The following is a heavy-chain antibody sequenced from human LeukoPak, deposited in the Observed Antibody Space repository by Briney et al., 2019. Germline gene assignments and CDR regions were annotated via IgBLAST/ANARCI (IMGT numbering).Heavy chain of an antibody. Sequence: GGSLRLSCAASGFTFSTYSMNWVRQAPGKGLEWVSSISSSSSYIYYADSVKGRFTISRDNAKNTLNLQMNSLRAEDTAVYYCARDLGQYYDTSDNWFDPWGQGTLVTVSS. D-gene: IGHD3-22*01. V-gene: IGHV3-21*01. CDR2: ISSSSSYI. CDR1: GFTFSTYS. CDR3: ARDLGQYYDTSDNWFDP. J-gene: IGHJ5*02.